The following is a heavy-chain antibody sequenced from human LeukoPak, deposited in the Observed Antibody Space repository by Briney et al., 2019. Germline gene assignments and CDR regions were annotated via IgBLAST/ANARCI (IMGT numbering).Heavy chain of an antibody. J-gene: IGHJ6*02. Sequence: GGSLRLSCSGSGFTFGTYWMSWVRQAPGKGLEWVANIKPDGGQKYYADSVKGRFTISRDNSKNTLYLQMNSLRAEDTAVYYCGRSMDVWGQGTTVTVSS. CDR3: GRSMDV. CDR1: GFTFGTYW. D-gene: IGHD1-14*01. CDR2: IKPDGGQK. V-gene: IGHV3-7*03.